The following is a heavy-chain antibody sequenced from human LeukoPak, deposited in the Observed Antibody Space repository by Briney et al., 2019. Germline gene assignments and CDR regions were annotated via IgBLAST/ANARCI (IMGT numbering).Heavy chain of an antibody. D-gene: IGHD2-21*02. CDR3: ARRSPRLVTTYWYLDL. J-gene: IGHJ2*01. Sequence: PSETLSLTCTVSGGSISSSSYYWGWIRQPPGKGLECIGEINHSGSTNYNPSLKSRVTISVDTSKNQFSLKLSSVTAADTAVYYCARRSPRLVTTYWYLDLWGRGTLVTVSS. CDR2: INHSGST. CDR1: GGSISSSSYY. V-gene: IGHV4-39*07.